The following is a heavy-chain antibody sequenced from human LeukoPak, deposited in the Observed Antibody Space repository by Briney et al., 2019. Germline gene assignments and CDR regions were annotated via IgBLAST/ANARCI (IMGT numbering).Heavy chain of an antibody. CDR1: GFMFSSYW. J-gene: IGHJ4*02. CDR3: ARTNAWHPGDY. V-gene: IGHV3-7*01. Sequence: GGSLRLSCAASGFMFSSYWMTWVRQAPGKGLEWVANINQDGSIRYYVGSVQGRFTISRDNAKNSLYLQMYSLRAEDTAVFYCARTNAWHPGDYWGQGTLVTVSS. CDR2: INQDGSIR. D-gene: IGHD2-2*01.